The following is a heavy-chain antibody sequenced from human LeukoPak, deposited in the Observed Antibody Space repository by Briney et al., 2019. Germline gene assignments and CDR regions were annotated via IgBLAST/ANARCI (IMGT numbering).Heavy chain of an antibody. V-gene: IGHV3-74*01. Sequence: GGSLRLSCAASGFTFSSYWVHWVRHAPGKGLVWVSRINSDGTSKTYADSVKGRFTISRDNAKNTLYLQMNGLSADDTAVYYCAKDFKSGDGKWEVDYWGQGTLVTVSS. J-gene: IGHJ4*02. CDR1: GFTFSSYW. D-gene: IGHD1-26*01. CDR2: INSDGTSK. CDR3: AKDFKSGDGKWEVDY.